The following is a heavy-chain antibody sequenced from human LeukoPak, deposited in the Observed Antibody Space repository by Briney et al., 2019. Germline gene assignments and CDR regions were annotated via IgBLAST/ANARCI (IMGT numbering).Heavy chain of an antibody. J-gene: IGHJ4*02. Sequence: SETLSLTCAVYGGSLSGYYWSWIRQPPGKGLEWIGEINHSGSTNYNPSLKSRVTISVDTSKNQFSLKLSSVTAADTAVYYCARSTPFGIVVAYYFDYWGQGTLVTVSS. D-gene: IGHD3-22*01. CDR3: ARSTPFGIVVAYYFDY. CDR1: GGSLSGYY. V-gene: IGHV4-34*01. CDR2: INHSGST.